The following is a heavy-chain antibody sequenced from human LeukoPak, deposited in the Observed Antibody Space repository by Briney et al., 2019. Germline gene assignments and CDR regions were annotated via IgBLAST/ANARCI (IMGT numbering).Heavy chain of an antibody. CDR1: DYSISSNYY. Sequence: SETLSLTCTVSDYSISSNYYWGWIRQPPGKGLEWIGSIYHSGSPYYNPSLKSRVTISVDTSKNQFSLKLSSVTAADTAVYYCARDGGNYILYYFDYWGQGTLVTVSS. D-gene: IGHD1-26*01. V-gene: IGHV4-38-2*02. CDR3: ARDGGNYILYYFDY. CDR2: IYHSGSP. J-gene: IGHJ4*02.